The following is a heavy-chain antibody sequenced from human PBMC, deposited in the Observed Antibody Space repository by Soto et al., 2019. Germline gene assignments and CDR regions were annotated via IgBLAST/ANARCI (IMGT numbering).Heavy chain of an antibody. Sequence: PGGSLRLSCVASGFIFSSYTMNWVRQAPGKGLEWISSISGSVSYIYFADSAKGRFTISRDNARNSLFLQMNSLRAEDTAVYYCARDRDPYSTSSGRCLDSWGQGTLVTVSS. CDR2: ISGSVSYI. J-gene: IGHJ4*02. CDR3: ARDRDPYSTSSGRCLDS. CDR1: GFIFSSYT. D-gene: IGHD6-6*01. V-gene: IGHV3-21*01.